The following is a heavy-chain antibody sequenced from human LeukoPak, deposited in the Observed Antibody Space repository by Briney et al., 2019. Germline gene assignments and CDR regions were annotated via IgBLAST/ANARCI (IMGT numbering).Heavy chain of an antibody. V-gene: IGHV3-23*01. D-gene: IGHD2-15*01. J-gene: IGHJ1*01. CDR3: ARGVVVVAASPAFGYFQH. CDR2: ISGSGGST. CDR1: GFTFSSYA. Sequence: GGSLRLSCAASGFTFSSYAMSWVRQAPGKGLEWVSAISGSGGSTYYADSVKGRFTISRDNSKNTLYLQMNSLRAEDTAVYYCARGVVVVAASPAFGYFQHWGQGTLVTVSS.